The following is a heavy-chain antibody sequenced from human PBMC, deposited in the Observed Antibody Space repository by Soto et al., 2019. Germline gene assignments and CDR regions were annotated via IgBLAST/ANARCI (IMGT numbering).Heavy chain of an antibody. Sequence: SLTCAVSGGSISSGGYSWSWIRQPPGKGLEWIGYIYHSGSTYYNPSLKSRVTISVDRSKNQFSLKLSSVTAADTAVYYCAREAAALDYWGHGTLVTVSS. V-gene: IGHV4-30-2*01. CDR3: AREAAALDY. CDR1: GGSISSGGYS. CDR2: IYHSGST. J-gene: IGHJ4*01. D-gene: IGHD6-13*01.